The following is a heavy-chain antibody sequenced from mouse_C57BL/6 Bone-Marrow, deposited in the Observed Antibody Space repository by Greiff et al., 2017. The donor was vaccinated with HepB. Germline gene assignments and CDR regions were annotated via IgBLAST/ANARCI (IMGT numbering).Heavy chain of an antibody. CDR2: IYPGDGDT. CDR1: GYAFSSSW. J-gene: IGHJ1*03. Sequence: VQLQQSGPELVKPGASVKISCKASGYAFSSSWMNWVKQRPGKGLEWIGRIYPGDGDTNYNGKFKGKATLTADKSSSTAYMQLSSLTSEDSAVYFCARPPSYYSNYWYFDVWGTGTTVTVSS. V-gene: IGHV1-82*01. D-gene: IGHD2-5*01. CDR3: ARPPSYYSNYWYFDV.